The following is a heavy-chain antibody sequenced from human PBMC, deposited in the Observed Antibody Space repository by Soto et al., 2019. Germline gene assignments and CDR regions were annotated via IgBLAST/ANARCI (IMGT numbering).Heavy chain of an antibody. CDR1: GGTFSSYT. CDR3: ARDPEAQYYCIGGSCPRDLNLFDP. D-gene: IGHD2-15*01. J-gene: IGHJ5*02. V-gene: IGHV1-69*04. CDR2: IIPILGIA. Sequence: SVKVSCKASGGTFSSYTISWVRQAPGQGLEWMGRIIPILGIANYAQKFQGRVTITADKSTSTAYMELSSLRSEDTAVYYCARDPEAQYYCIGGSCPRDLNLFDPWGQGTLVTVSS.